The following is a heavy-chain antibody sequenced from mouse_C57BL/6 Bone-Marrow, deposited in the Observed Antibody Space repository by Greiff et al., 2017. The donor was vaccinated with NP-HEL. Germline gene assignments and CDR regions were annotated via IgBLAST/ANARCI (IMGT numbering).Heavy chain of an antibody. D-gene: IGHD2-4*01. CDR1: GYTFTSYW. Sequence: QVQLKQPGAELVKPGASVKLSCKASGYTFTSYWMHWVKQRPGQGLEWIGMIHPNSGSTNYNEKFKSKATLTVDKSSSTAYMQLSSLTSEDSAVYYCAIVYYDYSYYFDYWGQGTTLTVSS. CDR2: IHPNSGST. J-gene: IGHJ2*01. V-gene: IGHV1-64*01. CDR3: AIVYYDYSYYFDY.